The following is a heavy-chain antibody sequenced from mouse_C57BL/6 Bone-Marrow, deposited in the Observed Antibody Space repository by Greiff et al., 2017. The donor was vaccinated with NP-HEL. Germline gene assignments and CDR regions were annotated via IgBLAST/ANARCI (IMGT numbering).Heavy chain of an antibody. D-gene: IGHD2-1*01. V-gene: IGHV1-52*01. CDR3: ARGSGNYLWFAY. J-gene: IGHJ3*01. CDR1: GYTFTSYW. CDR2: IDPSDSET. Sequence: VQLQQPGAELVRPGSSVKLSCKASGYTFTSYWMHWVKQRPIQGLEWIGNIDPSDSETHYNQKFKDKATLTVDKSSSTAYMQLSSLTSEDSAVYYCARGSGNYLWFAYWGQGTLVTVSA.